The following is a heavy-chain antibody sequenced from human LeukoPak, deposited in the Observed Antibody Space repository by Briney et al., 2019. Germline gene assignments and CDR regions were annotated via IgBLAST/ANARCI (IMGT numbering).Heavy chain of an antibody. CDR1: GFTFSSYG. J-gene: IGHJ6*02. CDR2: ISYDGSNK. D-gene: IGHD6-6*01. Sequence: GRSLRLSCAASGFTFSSYGMHWVRQAPGKGLEWVAVISYDGSNKYYADSVKGRFTISRDNSKNTLYLQMNSLRAEDTAVYYCAKENIAARPDYYYYYGMDVWGQGTTVTASS. V-gene: IGHV3-30*18. CDR3: AKENIAARPDYYYYYGMDV.